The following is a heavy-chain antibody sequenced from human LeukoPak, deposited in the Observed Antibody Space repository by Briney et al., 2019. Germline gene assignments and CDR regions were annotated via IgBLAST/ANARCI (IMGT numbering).Heavy chain of an antibody. D-gene: IGHD2-2*02. CDR1: GYTLTELS. V-gene: IGHV1-24*01. Sequence: ASVKVSCKVSGYTLTELSMHWVRQAPGKGLEWMGGFDPEDGETIYAQKFQGRVTMTEDTSTDTAYMELSSLRSEDTAVYYCATDLYCSSTSCYTAYWGQGTPVTVSS. J-gene: IGHJ4*02. CDR3: ATDLYCSSTSCYTAY. CDR2: FDPEDGET.